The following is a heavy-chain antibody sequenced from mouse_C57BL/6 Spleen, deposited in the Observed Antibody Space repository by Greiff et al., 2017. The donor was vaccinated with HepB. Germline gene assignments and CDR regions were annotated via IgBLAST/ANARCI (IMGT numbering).Heavy chain of an antibody. Sequence: VQLQQSGAELVRPGASVKLSCTASGFNIKDDYMHWVKQRPEQGLEWIGWIDPENGDTEYASKFQGKATITADTSSNTAYLQLSSLTSEDTAVYYCTGKYGYDGAWFAYWGQGTLVTVSA. CDR2: IDPENGDT. V-gene: IGHV14-4*01. D-gene: IGHD2-2*01. J-gene: IGHJ3*01. CDR1: GFNIKDDY. CDR3: TGKYGYDGAWFAY.